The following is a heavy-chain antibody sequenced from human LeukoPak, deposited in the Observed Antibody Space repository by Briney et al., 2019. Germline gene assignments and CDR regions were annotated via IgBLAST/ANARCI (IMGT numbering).Heavy chain of an antibody. Sequence: GASVKVSCTASGYTFTGYYMHWVRQAPGQGLEWMGRINPNSGGTNYAQKFQGRVTMTRDTSISTAYMELSRLRSDDTAVHYCARESGSGWYGIDYWGQGTLVTVSS. J-gene: IGHJ4*02. D-gene: IGHD6-19*01. V-gene: IGHV1-2*06. CDR2: INPNSGGT. CDR3: ARESGSGWYGIDY. CDR1: GYTFTGYY.